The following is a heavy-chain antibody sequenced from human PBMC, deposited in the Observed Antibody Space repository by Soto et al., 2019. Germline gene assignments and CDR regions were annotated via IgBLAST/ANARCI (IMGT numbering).Heavy chain of an antibody. V-gene: IGHV4-39*01. Sequence: PSETLSLTCTVSGGSISSSSYYWGWIRQPPGKGLEWIGSIYYSGSTYYNPSLKSRVTISVDTSKNQFSLKLSSVTAADTAVYYCARLNYDFWSGQLGHSNYYYGMDVWGQGTTVTVSS. CDR1: GGSISSSSYY. D-gene: IGHD3-3*01. CDR3: ARLNYDFWSGQLGHSNYYYGMDV. J-gene: IGHJ6*02. CDR2: IYYSGST.